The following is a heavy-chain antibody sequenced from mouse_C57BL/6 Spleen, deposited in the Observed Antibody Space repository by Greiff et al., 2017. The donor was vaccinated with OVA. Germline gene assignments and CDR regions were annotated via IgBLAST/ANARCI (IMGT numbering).Heavy chain of an antibody. V-gene: IGHV1-82*01. CDR2: IYPGDGDT. D-gene: IGHD1-1*01. CDR1: GYAFSSSW. CDR3: ARSSHYYGSSYGYFDV. J-gene: IGHJ1*03. Sequence: QVQLKQSGPELVKPGASVKISCKASGYAFSSSWMNWVKQRPGKGLEWIGRIYPGDGDTNYNGKFKGKATLTADKSSSTAYMQLSSLTSEDSAVYFCARSSHYYGSSYGYFDVWGTGTTVTVSS.